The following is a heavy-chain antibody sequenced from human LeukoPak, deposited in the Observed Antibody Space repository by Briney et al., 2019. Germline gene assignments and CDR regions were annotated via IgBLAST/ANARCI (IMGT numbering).Heavy chain of an antibody. CDR1: GGSFGGYN. CDR3: AGPGAGDLDY. Sequence: SETLSLTCALYGGSFGGYNWRWIRQPPGKGLEWIGEINHSGSTNYNPSLKSRVTISVDTSKNHFSLKLSSVTAADAAVYYCAGPGAGDLDYWGQGTLVTVSS. V-gene: IGHV4-34*01. CDR2: INHSGST. D-gene: IGHD3-10*01. J-gene: IGHJ4*02.